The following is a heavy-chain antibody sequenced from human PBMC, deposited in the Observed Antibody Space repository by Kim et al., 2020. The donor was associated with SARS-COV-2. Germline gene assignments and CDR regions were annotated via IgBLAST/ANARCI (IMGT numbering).Heavy chain of an antibody. J-gene: IGHJ4*02. CDR3: ARDLGIAAAGTY. Sequence: YYNPSLKSRVTISVDTSKNQFSLKLSSVTAADTAVYYCARDLGIAAAGTYWGQGTLVTVSS. D-gene: IGHD6-13*01. V-gene: IGHV4-39*07.